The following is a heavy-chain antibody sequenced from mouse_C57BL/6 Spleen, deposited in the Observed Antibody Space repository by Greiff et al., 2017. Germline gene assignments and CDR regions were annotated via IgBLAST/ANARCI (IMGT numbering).Heavy chain of an antibody. CDR3: ARRATVVNWYFDV. CDR2: INPSSGYT. J-gene: IGHJ1*03. Sequence: QVQLQQSGAELAKPGASVKLSCKASGYTFTSYWMHWVKQRPGQGLEWIGYINPSSGYTKYNQKFKDKATLTADKSSSTAYMQLSSLTYEDSAVYYGARRATVVNWYFDVWGTGTTVTVSS. D-gene: IGHD1-1*01. V-gene: IGHV1-7*01. CDR1: GYTFTSYW.